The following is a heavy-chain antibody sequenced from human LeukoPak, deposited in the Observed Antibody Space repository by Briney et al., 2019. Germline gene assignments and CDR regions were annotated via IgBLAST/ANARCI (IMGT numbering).Heavy chain of an antibody. D-gene: IGHD2-15*01. J-gene: IGHJ5*02. CDR2: ISYDGSNK. Sequence: GGSLRLSCAASGFTFSTYGMHWVRQAPGKGLEWVAVISYDGSNKYYADSVKGRFTISRDNSKNTLYLQMNSLRAEDTAVYYCARDGPWVRCSGGSCGYPGGWFDPWGQGTLVTVSS. CDR3: ARDGPWVRCSGGSCGYPGGWFDP. CDR1: GFTFSTYG. V-gene: IGHV3-30*19.